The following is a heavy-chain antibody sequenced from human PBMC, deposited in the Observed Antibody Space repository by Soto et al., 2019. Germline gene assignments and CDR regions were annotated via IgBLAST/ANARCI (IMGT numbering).Heavy chain of an antibody. Sequence: GASVKASCKAPGYTFNTYDITWVRPAPGQGLEWMGWISGYNGNTNYAQTLQGRGTMTTDTSTSTAYLELRSLRSDDTAVYYGARTVEYDSIPYYYADGWGQGTLVTVSS. J-gene: IGHJ4*01. CDR3: ARTVEYDSIPYYYADG. CDR2: ISGYNGNT. V-gene: IGHV1-18*01. D-gene: IGHD2-21*01. CDR1: GYTFNTYD.